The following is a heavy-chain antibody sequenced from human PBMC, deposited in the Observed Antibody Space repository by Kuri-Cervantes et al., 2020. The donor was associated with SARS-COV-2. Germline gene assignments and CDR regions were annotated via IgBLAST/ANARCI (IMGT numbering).Heavy chain of an antibody. CDR3: ARPASTYGEPFWSGPNVDAFDI. CDR1: GFTFSSYS. CDR2: ISSSSSYI. D-gene: IGHD3-3*01. Sequence: EGSLRLSCAASGFTFSSYSMNWVRQAPGKGLERVSSISSSSSYIYYADSVKGRFTISRDNAKNSLYLQMNSLRAEDTAVYYCARPASTYGEPFWSGPNVDAFDIWGQGTMVTVSS. J-gene: IGHJ3*02. V-gene: IGHV3-21*01.